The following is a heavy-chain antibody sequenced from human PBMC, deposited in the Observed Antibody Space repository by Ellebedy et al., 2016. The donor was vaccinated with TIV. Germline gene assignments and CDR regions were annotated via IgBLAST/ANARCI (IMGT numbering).Heavy chain of an antibody. J-gene: IGHJ4*02. Sequence: AASVKVSCKASGYTFTNYYMHWVRQAPGQGLEWMGIINPSTGSTTYAQKLQGRVTMTRDMSTSTVSMELSGLKSGDTAVYFCARSRSSGWLHTPDYWGQGTLVTVSS. D-gene: IGHD6-19*01. CDR3: ARSRSSGWLHTPDY. CDR1: GYTFTNYY. V-gene: IGHV1-46*04. CDR2: INPSTGST.